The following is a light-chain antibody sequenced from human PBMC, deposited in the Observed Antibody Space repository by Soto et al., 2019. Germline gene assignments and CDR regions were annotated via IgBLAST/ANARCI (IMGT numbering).Light chain of an antibody. Sequence: IQMTQSPSSLSASVGDRVTITCQASQNIKNYLNWYQQKPGRAPKLLIYDASNLEAGVPSRFRGSGSGTDFTFTISRLQPEDIATDDCQQYENLPTFGQGTRLEIK. J-gene: IGKJ5*01. V-gene: IGKV1-33*01. CDR2: DAS. CDR3: QQYENLPT. CDR1: QNIKNY.